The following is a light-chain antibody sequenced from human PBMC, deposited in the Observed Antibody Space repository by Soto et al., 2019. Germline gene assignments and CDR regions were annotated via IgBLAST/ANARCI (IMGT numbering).Light chain of an antibody. CDR2: EVT. CDR3: SSYGGNSNYV. V-gene: IGLV2-8*01. CDR1: SSDVGLYDY. Sequence: SAVTQPPSASGSPGQSVTMSFTGTSSDVGLYDYVSWYQQHPGKVPKLLIYEVTQRPSGVPDRFSGSKSGNTASLTVSGLQAEDEADYYCSSYGGNSNYVFGTGTKVTV. J-gene: IGLJ1*01.